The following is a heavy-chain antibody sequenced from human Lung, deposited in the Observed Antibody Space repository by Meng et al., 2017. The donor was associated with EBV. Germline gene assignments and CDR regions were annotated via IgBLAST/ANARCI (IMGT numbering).Heavy chain of an antibody. CDR3: ARGGTSSAPFDY. CDR1: GRSFSSSY. D-gene: IGHD2-2*01. Sequence: QVALPQWGAGLLKPSETLSLTCGVSGRSFSSSYWSWIRQPPGKGLEWIGQINYSGITNYNPSLKSRVTISVDTSKNQFSLSLNSVTAADTAVYYCARGGTSSAPFDYWGQGTLVTVSS. V-gene: IGHV4-34*01. J-gene: IGHJ4*02. CDR2: INYSGIT.